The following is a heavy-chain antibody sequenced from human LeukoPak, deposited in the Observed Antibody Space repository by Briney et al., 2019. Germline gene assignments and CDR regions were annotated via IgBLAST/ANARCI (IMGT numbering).Heavy chain of an antibody. CDR2: ISYDGSNK. D-gene: IGHD3-3*01. V-gene: IGHV3-30*04. CDR3: ARGNLRFLEWLLFAEYFQH. Sequence: PGRSLRLSCAASGFTFSSYAMHWVRQAPGKGLEWVAVISYDGSNKYYADSVKGRFTISRDNSKNTLYLQMNSPRAEDTAVYYCARGNLRFLEWLLFAEYFQHWGQGTLVTVSS. CDR1: GFTFSSYA. J-gene: IGHJ1*01.